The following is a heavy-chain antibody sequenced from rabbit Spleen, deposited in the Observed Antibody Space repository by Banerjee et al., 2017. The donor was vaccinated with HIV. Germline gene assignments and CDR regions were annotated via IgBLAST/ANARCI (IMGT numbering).Heavy chain of an antibody. Sequence: QEQLEESGRGLVRPEGSLTLTCKASGFSFSSDYYMCWVRQAPGKGLEWIACIETGSSDFTYFASWAKGRFTISKTSSTTVALQMTSLTAADTATYFCARGSAAMTMVITGFYFNLWGPGTLVTVS. J-gene: IGHJ4*01. CDR1: GFSFSSDYY. CDR3: ARGSAAMTMVITGFYFNL. CDR2: IETGSSDFT. V-gene: IGHV1S45*01. D-gene: IGHD2-1*01.